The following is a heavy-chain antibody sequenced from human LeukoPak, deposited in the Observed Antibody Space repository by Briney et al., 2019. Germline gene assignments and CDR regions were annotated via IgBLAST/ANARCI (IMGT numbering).Heavy chain of an antibody. D-gene: IGHD3-16*01. CDR1: GYSFTSYW. CDR2: IYPGDSDT. CDR3: ARPKGDSFDVFDI. V-gene: IGHV5-51*01. Sequence: GESLKISCKGSGYSFTSYWIGWVRQMPGKGLEWMGIIYPGDSDTRYSPSFQGQVTISADKSISTAYLQWSGLKASDTAMYYCARPKGDSFDVFDIWGQGTMVTVSS. J-gene: IGHJ3*02.